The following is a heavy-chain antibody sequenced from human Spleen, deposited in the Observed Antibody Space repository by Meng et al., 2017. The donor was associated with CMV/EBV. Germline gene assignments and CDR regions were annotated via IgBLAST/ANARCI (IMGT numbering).Heavy chain of an antibody. J-gene: IGHJ4*02. Sequence: GGSLRLSCAASGFSFSSYAKSWVRQAPGKGLEWVSGMDGRGGSTYYADSVKGRFTISRDTSKNMLYLQMNSLRAEDTAVYYCAKVGLGYCSSTSCYVFDYWGQGTLVTVSS. CDR2: MDGRGGST. CDR3: AKVGLGYCSSTSCYVFDY. CDR1: GFSFSSYA. D-gene: IGHD2-2*01. V-gene: IGHV3-23*01.